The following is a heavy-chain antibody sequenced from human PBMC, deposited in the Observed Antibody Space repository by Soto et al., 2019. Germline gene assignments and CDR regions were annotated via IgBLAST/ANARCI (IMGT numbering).Heavy chain of an antibody. CDR2: ISYDGSNK. V-gene: IGHV3-30*18. CDR1: GFTFSSYG. Sequence: GGSLRLSCAASGFTFSSYGMHWVRQAPGKGLEWVAVISYDGSNKYYADSVKGRFTISRDNSKNTLYLQMNSLRAEDTAVYYCAKDLGLTMIVVVREHAFDIWGQGTMVTVSS. J-gene: IGHJ3*02. D-gene: IGHD3-22*01. CDR3: AKDLGLTMIVVVREHAFDI.